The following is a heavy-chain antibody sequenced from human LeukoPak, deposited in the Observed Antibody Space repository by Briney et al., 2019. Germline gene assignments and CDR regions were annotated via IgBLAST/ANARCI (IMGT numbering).Heavy chain of an antibody. J-gene: IGHJ4*02. CDR3: ARHFEWSTVTPFDY. V-gene: IGHV4-59*08. Sequence: SETLSLTCAVYGGSFSGYYWSWIRQPPGKGLEWIGYIYYSGSTNYNPSLKSRVTISVDTSKNQFSLKLSSVTAADTAVYYCARHFEWSTVTPFDYWGQGTLVTVSS. CDR2: IYYSGST. CDR1: GGSFSGYY. D-gene: IGHD4-17*01.